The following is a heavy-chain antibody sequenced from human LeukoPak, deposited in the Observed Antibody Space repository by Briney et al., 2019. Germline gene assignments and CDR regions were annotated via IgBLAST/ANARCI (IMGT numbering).Heavy chain of an antibody. V-gene: IGHV3-30*18. J-gene: IGHJ5*02. Sequence: PGGSLRLSCGASGFTFRTYAVHWVRQTPDKGLEWVAFMSSDGSNENYADSVKGRFTISRDNSKNTLFLRMNNLTPEDTGVYYCAKGLATTPSYRNWFDAWGQGTLVTVSS. D-gene: IGHD3-9*01. CDR3: AKGLATTPSYRNWFDA. CDR2: MSSDGSNE. CDR1: GFTFRTYA.